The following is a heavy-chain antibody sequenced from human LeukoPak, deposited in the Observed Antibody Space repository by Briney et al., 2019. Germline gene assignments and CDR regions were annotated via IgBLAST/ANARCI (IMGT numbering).Heavy chain of an antibody. J-gene: IGHJ4*02. V-gene: IGHV4-31*03. CDR2: IYYSGST. D-gene: IGHD3-22*01. Sequence: SETLSLTCTVSGVSISSGGYYWSWIRQHPGKGLEWIGYIYYSGSTYYNPSLKSRVTISVDTSKNQFSLKLTSVTAADTAVYYCARVEYDSSGYIDSWGKGALVTVSS. CDR3: ARVEYDSSGYIDS. CDR1: GVSISSGGYY.